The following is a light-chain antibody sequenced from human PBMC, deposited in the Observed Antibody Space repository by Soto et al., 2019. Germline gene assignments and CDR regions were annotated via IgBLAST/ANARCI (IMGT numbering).Light chain of an antibody. CDR2: EAT. J-gene: IGLJ3*02. CDR3: SSYTAWATWV. V-gene: IGLV2-14*01. CDR1: GSDIGGYNY. Sequence: QSALTQPASVSGSPGQSITIACTGTGSDIGGYNYVSWYQQRPGKAPQLMIYEATDRPSGVSNRFSGSKSGNTASLTISGLQAEDEADYYCSSYTAWATWVFGGGTKLTVL.